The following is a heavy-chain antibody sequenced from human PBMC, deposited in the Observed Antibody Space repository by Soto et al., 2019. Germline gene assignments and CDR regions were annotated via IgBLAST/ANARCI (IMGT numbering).Heavy chain of an antibody. CDR2: ISAYNGNT. D-gene: IGHD5-18*01. CDR3: AREYNYGYYYYYAMDV. Sequence: GASVKVSCKASGYTFTSYGISWVRQAPGQGLEWMGWISAYNGNTNYAQKLQGRVTMTTDTSTSTAYMELNSLRAEDTAVYYCAREYNYGYYYYYAMDVWGQGTTVTVSS. J-gene: IGHJ6*02. V-gene: IGHV1-18*01. CDR1: GYTFTSYG.